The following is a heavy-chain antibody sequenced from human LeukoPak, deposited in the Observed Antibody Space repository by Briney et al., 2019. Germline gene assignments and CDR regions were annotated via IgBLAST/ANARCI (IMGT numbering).Heavy chain of an antibody. Sequence: PGGSLRLSCAASGFNFEDYAMHWVRQPPGKGLEWVAMTWFDGSNKFYADAVKGRFTISRDNSKNTLYLQMNSLRAEDTAVYYCATELSSDTAFDYWGQGTLVAVSS. CDR1: GFNFEDYA. J-gene: IGHJ4*02. D-gene: IGHD5-18*01. CDR3: ATELSSDTAFDY. CDR2: TWFDGSNK. V-gene: IGHV3-33*03.